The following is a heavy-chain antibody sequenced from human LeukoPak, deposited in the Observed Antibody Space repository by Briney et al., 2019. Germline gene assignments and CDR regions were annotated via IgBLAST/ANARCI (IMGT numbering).Heavy chain of an antibody. CDR3: ARLGVVPAAISIDY. CDR1: GYSISSGYY. D-gene: IGHD2-2*02. V-gene: IGHV4-38-2*01. CDR2: IYHSGST. Sequence: KPSETLSLTCAVSGYSISSGYYWGWIRQPPGKGLEWIGSIYHSGSTYYNPSLKSRVTISVDPSKNQFSLKLSSVTAADTAVYYCARLGVVPAAISIDYWGQGTLVTVSS. J-gene: IGHJ4*02.